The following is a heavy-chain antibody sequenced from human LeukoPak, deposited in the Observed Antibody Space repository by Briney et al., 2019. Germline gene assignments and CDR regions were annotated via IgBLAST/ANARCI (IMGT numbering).Heavy chain of an antibody. V-gene: IGHV3-23*01. Sequence: GGSLRLSCAASGFTFSSYAMSWVRQAPGKGLEWVSGISGSGGSTCYADSVKGRFTISRDNSKNTLYLQMNSLRAEDTAVYYCVKDGGYFDYWGQGTLVTVSS. CDR3: VKDGGYFDY. D-gene: IGHD3-16*01. CDR1: GFTFSSYA. J-gene: IGHJ4*02. CDR2: ISGSGGST.